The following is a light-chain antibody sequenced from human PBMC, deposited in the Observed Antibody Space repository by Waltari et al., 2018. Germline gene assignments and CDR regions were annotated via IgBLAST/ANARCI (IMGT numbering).Light chain of an antibody. V-gene: IGKV3-11*01. CDR3: QQRSNWPRT. CDR1: QSVTNC. J-gene: IGKJ1*01. CDR2: SAS. Sequence: EIVLTHSPDTLSLSPEERATLSCRASQSVTNCLARYQRKPGQALRDLIYSASNQATGVPARFSGSGSGTDFTLTISSLEPGDFAVYTCQQRSNWPRTFGQGNKVEV.